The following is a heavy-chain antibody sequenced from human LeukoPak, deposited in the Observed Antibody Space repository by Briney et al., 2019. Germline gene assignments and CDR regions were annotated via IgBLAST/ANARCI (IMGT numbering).Heavy chain of an antibody. D-gene: IGHD3-10*01. CDR3: ARGKRFGELLNYYYYYMDV. J-gene: IGHJ6*03. Sequence: ASVKVSCKASGYTFTSYDINWVRQATGQGLEWMGWMNPNSGNTGYAQKFQGRVTITRNTSISTAYMELSSLRSEDTAVYYCARGKRFGELLNYYYYYMDVWGKGTTVTVSS. CDR2: MNPNSGNT. CDR1: GYTFTSYD. V-gene: IGHV1-8*03.